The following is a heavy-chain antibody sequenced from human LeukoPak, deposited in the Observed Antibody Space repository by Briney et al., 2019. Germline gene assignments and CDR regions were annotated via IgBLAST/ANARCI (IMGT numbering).Heavy chain of an antibody. CDR3: ARFGVPYGVDV. V-gene: IGHV3-7*04. CDR1: GFTFSTYW. CDR2: IKPDGSEK. D-gene: IGHD3-16*01. Sequence: HAGGSLRLSCAASGFTFSTYWMSWVRQAPGKGLEWVANIKPDGSEKDYVDSLKGRFTISRDNAKNSPYLQVNSLRAEDTAVYYCARFGVPYGVDVWGQGTTVTVSS. J-gene: IGHJ6*02.